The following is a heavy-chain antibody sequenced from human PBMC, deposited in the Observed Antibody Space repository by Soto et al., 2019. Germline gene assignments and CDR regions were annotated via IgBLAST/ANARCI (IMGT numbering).Heavy chain of an antibody. Sequence: ASVKVSCKASGYTFTGYYMHWVRQAPGQGLEWMGWINPNSGGTNYAQKFQGRVTMTRDTSISTAYMELSRLRSDDTAVYYCARDRGYDPGWFDPWGQRTLVTVS. CDR2: INPNSGGT. J-gene: IGHJ5*02. V-gene: IGHV1-2*02. CDR1: GYTFTGYY. D-gene: IGHD5-12*01. CDR3: ARDRGYDPGWFDP.